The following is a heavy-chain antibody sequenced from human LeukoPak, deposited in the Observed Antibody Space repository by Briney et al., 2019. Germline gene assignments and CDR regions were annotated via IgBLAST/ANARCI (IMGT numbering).Heavy chain of an antibody. CDR3: ARDSGSSSWDLYYYYGMDV. CDR1: GYTFTSYA. V-gene: IGHV1-3*01. D-gene: IGHD6-13*01. Sequence: ASVKVSCKASGYTFTSYAMHWVRQAPGQRLEWMGWINAGNGNTKYSQKFQGRVTITRDTSASTAYMELSSLRSEDTAVYYCARDSGSSSWDLYYYYGMDVWGQGTTVTVSS. CDR2: INAGNGNT. J-gene: IGHJ6*02.